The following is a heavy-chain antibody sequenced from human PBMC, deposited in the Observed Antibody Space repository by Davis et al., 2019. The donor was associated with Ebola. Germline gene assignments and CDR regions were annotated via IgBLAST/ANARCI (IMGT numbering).Heavy chain of an antibody. V-gene: IGHV3-30-3*01. J-gene: IGHJ6*02. CDR2: ISYDGVSK. D-gene: IGHD3-10*01. CDR3: VKGGSYYGLGNYWVRYYGMDV. CDR1: TVTFGVDA. Sequence: GESLKISCTASTVTFGVDAMSWVRQAPGKGLEWVAIISYDGVSKYYADSVRGRFTISRDNSKNTVFLQMNSLTTEDTAVYYCVKGGSYYGLGNYWVRYYGMDVWGQGTKVTVSS.